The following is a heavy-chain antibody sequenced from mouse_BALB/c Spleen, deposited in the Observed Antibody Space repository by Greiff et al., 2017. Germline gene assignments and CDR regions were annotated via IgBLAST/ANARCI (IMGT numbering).Heavy chain of an antibody. J-gene: IGHJ2*01. CDR2: IYPGNSDT. CDR1: GYTFTSYW. D-gene: IGHD2-1*01. Sequence: VQLQQSGTVLARPGASVKMSCKASGYTFTSYWMHWVNQRPGQGLEWIGAIYPGNSDTSYNQKFKGKAKLTAVTSTSTAYMELSSLTNEDSAVYYCTRGPYGNSVDYWGQGTTLTVSS. V-gene: IGHV1-5*01. CDR3: TRGPYGNSVDY.